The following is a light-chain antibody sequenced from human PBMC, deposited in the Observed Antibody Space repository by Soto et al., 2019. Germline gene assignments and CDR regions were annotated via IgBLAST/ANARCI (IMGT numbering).Light chain of an antibody. J-gene: IGKJ1*01. Sequence: IQMTQSPSSLSASVGDRVTITCRASQGIRNDLGWYQQKPGKAPTLLIYAASNLQSGVPSRFRGSRSGTEFTLTVSSLQPEDFATYYCLQDHDDSWTFGQGTKVDIK. CDR1: QGIRND. V-gene: IGKV1-6*01. CDR3: LQDHDDSWT. CDR2: AAS.